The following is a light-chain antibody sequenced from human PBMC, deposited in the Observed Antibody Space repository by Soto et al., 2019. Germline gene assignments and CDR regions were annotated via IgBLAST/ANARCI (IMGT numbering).Light chain of an antibody. Sequence: EIVITQSPSTLSVSPGESATLSCRASQSVSRNLVWYQQIAGQAPRLLVYGASTRATGIPDRFSGSGSGTDFTLTISILDPEDFAFYYCQQSMSWPWTFGQGTKVDIK. V-gene: IGKV3D-15*01. CDR1: QSVSRN. J-gene: IGKJ1*01. CDR3: QQSMSWPWT. CDR2: GAS.